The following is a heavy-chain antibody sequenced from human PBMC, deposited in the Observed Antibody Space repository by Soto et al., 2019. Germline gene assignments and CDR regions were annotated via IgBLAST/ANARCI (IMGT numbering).Heavy chain of an antibody. V-gene: IGHV4-31*03. CDR1: GGAVNNANYF. CDR2: IYYSGST. Sequence: QVRLEESGPGLVKPSETLSLICSVSGGAVNNANYFWNWIRHHPENGLEWIGYIYYSGSTRYNPSLKPRAILSIDTSKNQFYLRLNSVTVADTAVYFCARDADYGGSRGGMDVWGRGPTVSV. J-gene: IGHJ6*02. CDR3: ARDADYGGSRGGMDV. D-gene: IGHD4-17*01.